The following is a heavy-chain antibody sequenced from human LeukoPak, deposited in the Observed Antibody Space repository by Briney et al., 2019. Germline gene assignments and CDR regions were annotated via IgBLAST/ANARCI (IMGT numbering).Heavy chain of an antibody. Sequence: PGGSLRLSCAASGFTFSSYGMHWVRQAPGKGLEWVAVISYDGSNKYYADSVKGRFTISRDNSKNTLYLQMNSLRAEDTAVYYCAKGATLEVVPFGFWDWGQGTLVTVSS. CDR3: AKGATLEVVPFGFWD. CDR2: ISYDGSNK. D-gene: IGHD3-22*01. J-gene: IGHJ4*02. V-gene: IGHV3-30*18. CDR1: GFTFSSYG.